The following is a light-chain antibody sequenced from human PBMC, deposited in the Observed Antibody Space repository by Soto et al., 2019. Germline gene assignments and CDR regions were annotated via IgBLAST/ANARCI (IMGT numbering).Light chain of an antibody. V-gene: IGKV1-5*03. CDR2: KAS. CDR1: QSINTW. J-gene: IGKJ2*01. CDR3: QQYKSYPYT. Sequence: DIQMTQSPSTLSASVGDRVTITCRASQSINTWLAWYQQKSGKAPKLLIYKASTLESGVPSRFSGSGSGTEFTLTISSLQPDDFATYYCQQYKSYPYTFGQGTKLEI.